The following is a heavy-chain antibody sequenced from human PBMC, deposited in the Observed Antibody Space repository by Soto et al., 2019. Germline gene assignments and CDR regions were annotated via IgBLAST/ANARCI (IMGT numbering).Heavy chain of an antibody. D-gene: IGHD6-6*01. J-gene: IGHJ5*02. CDR1: GGSFSGYY. Sequence: PSETLSLTCAVYGGSFSGYYWSWIRQPPGKGLEWIGSIYYSGSTYYNPSLKSRVTISVDTSKNQFSLKLSSVTPTDTAVYYCARRSSSSLGSLFDPWGRGILVTVSS. V-gene: IGHV4-34*01. CDR3: ARRSSSSLGSLFDP. CDR2: IYYSGST.